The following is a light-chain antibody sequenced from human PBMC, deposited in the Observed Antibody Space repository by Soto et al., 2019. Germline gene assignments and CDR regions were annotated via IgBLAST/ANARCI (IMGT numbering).Light chain of an antibody. V-gene: IGKV1-27*01. J-gene: IGKJ4*01. Sequence: DIQMTQSPSSLSASLGYRVTITCRASQGIGVYLAWFQQKPGKGPKLLIYAASALQSGVPSRFSGSGSGTDCTLTISSLQPEDFATYYCQKYNSAPLTFGGGTKVDIK. CDR3: QKYNSAPLT. CDR2: AAS. CDR1: QGIGVY.